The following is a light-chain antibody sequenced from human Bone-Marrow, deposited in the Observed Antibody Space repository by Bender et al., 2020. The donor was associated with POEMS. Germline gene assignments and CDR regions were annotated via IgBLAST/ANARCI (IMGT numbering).Light chain of an antibody. CDR1: NSNIGTNA. Sequence: QSVLTQPPSASGTPGQRFTISCSGSNSNIGTNAVNWYQQFPGTAPRLLIYSDNQRPAGVPDRFYAFKSGTSAAGSISGVQYEDEADYYCAAWDAGLGGGVGGGRSRLTVL. CDR2: SDN. J-gene: IGLJ3*02. CDR3: AAWDAGLGGGV. V-gene: IGLV1-44*01.